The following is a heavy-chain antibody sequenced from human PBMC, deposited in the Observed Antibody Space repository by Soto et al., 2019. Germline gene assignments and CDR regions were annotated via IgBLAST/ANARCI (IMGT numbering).Heavy chain of an antibody. CDR2: ISSSSSYI. CDR1: GFTFSSYS. J-gene: IGHJ6*02. CDR3: ARDLVDQQGLVLYGLDV. Sequence: GGSLRLSCAASGFTFSSYSMNWVRQAPGKGLEWVSSISSSSSYIYYADSVKGRFTISRDNAKNSLYLQMNSLRAEDTAVYYCARDLVDQQGLVLYGLDVWGQGTTVIVSS. V-gene: IGHV3-21*01. D-gene: IGHD6-6*01.